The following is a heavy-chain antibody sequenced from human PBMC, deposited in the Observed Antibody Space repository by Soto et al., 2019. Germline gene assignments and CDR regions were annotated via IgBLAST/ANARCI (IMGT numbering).Heavy chain of an antibody. CDR1: GFTFSSYA. Sequence: QVQLVESGGGVVQPGRSLRLSCAASGFTFSSYAMHWVRQAPGKGLEWVAVISYDGSNKYYADSVQGRFTISRDNSKNTLYLQMNSLRVEDTAVYYCARGGAIYGSGSYSGYWGQGTLVTVSS. D-gene: IGHD3-10*01. V-gene: IGHV3-30-3*01. J-gene: IGHJ4*02. CDR2: ISYDGSNK. CDR3: ARGGAIYGSGSYSGY.